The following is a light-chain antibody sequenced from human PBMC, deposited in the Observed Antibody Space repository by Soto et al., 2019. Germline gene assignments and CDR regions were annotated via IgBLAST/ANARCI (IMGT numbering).Light chain of an antibody. V-gene: IGLV2-8*01. Sequence: QPVLTQPPSASGSPGQSVTISCTGTSSDVGGYNYVSWYQQHSGKAPKLMIYEVSKRPSGVPDRFSGSKSGNTASLTVSGLQAEDEAHYYCSSYAGSNNYVFGTGTKLTVL. CDR1: SSDVGGYNY. CDR2: EVS. J-gene: IGLJ1*01. CDR3: SSYAGSNNYV.